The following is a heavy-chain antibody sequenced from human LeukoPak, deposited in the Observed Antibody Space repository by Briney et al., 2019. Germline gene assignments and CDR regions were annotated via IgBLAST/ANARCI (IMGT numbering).Heavy chain of an antibody. CDR3: AANEQQLFMSWFDP. V-gene: IGHV1-69*13. CDR2: IIPIFGTA. J-gene: IGHJ5*02. Sequence: SVKVSCKASGGTFSSYAISWVRQAPGQGLEWMGGIIPIFGTANYAQKFQGRVTITADESTSTAYMELSSLRSEDTAVYYCAANEQQLFMSWFDPWGQGTLVTVSS. CDR1: GGTFSSYA. D-gene: IGHD6-13*01.